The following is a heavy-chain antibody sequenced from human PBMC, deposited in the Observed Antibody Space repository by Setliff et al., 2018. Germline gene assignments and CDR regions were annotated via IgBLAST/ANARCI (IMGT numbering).Heavy chain of an antibody. D-gene: IGHD3-22*01. J-gene: IGHJ4*02. CDR1: YY. CDR2: VYYSGNT. CDR3: ARYDSSGYSENYYFDY. Sequence: YYWGWIRQPPGKGLEWIGCVYYSGNTYYSPSLKSRVTMFVDTSKNQFSLMLYSVTAADTAIYYCARYDSSGYSENYYFDYWGQGTLVTVSS. V-gene: IGHV4-39*07.